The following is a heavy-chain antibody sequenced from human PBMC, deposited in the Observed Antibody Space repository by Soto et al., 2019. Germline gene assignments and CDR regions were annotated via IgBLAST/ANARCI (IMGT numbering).Heavy chain of an antibody. CDR2: IGTAGDT. CDR3: AREYSSSSYYGMDV. Sequence: GGSLRLSCPASGSSFSSYDMHWVRQPTGKGLEWVSAIGTAGDTYNPGSVKDRFTISRENAQNSLYLKMNSMRAGDTTVEYCAREYSSSSYYGMDVWGQGTTVTVSS. J-gene: IGHJ6*02. V-gene: IGHV3-13*01. CDR1: GSSFSSYD. D-gene: IGHD6-6*01.